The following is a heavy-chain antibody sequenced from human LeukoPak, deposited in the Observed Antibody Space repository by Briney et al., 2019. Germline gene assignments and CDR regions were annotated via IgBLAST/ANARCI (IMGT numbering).Heavy chain of an antibody. D-gene: IGHD1-26*01. CDR1: GYTFTGYY. V-gene: IGHV1-2*04. J-gene: IGHJ4*02. CDR3: ARVGGGGLLGEFDY. Sequence: GASVKVSCKASGYTFTGYYMHWVRQAPGQGLEWMGWINPNSGGTNYAQKFQGWVTMTRDTSISTAYMELSSLRSEDTAVYYCARVGGGGLLGEFDYWGQGTLVTVSS. CDR2: INPNSGGT.